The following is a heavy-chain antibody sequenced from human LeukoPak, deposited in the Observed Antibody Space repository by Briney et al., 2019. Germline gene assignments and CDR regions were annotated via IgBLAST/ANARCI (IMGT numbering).Heavy chain of an antibody. J-gene: IGHJ4*02. CDR3: ARHESLGIAAAGFDY. CDR1: GGSISSYY. D-gene: IGHD6-13*01. CDR2: IYYSGST. V-gene: IGHV4-59*08. Sequence: SETLSLTCTVSGGSISSYYWSWIRQPPGKGLEWIGYIYYSGSTNYNPSLKSRVTISVDTSKNQFSLKLSSVTAADTAVYYCARHESLGIAAAGFDYWGQGTLVTVSS.